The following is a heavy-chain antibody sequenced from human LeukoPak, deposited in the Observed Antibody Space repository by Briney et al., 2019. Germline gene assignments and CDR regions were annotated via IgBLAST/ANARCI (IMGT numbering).Heavy chain of an antibody. CDR2: ISGTGGST. CDR1: GFTFSSYA. V-gene: IGHV3-23*01. J-gene: IGHJ4*02. CDR3: AKDRLGTLGVVIQDY. Sequence: PGGSLRLSCAVSGFTFSSYAMSWVRQAPGKGLEWFAAISGTGGSTYYADSVKGRIIISRDNSKRTLHLQMNSLRAEDTAVYYCAKDRLGTLGVVIQDYWGQGTLVTVSS. D-gene: IGHD3-3*01.